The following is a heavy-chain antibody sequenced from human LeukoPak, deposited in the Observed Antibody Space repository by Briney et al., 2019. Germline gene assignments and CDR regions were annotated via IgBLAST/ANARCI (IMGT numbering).Heavy chain of an antibody. V-gene: IGHV3-74*01. CDR3: ATQAGITIFGRYFDY. J-gene: IGHJ4*02. CDR2: INTDGGST. D-gene: IGHD3-3*01. Sequence: PGGSLRLSCAASGFTFSNSWMNWVRQAPGKGLLWVSRINTDGGSTTYADSVKGRFTISRDNAKNTLYLQMNSLRAEDTGVYYCATQAGITIFGRYFDYWGQGTLVTVSS. CDR1: GFTFSNSW.